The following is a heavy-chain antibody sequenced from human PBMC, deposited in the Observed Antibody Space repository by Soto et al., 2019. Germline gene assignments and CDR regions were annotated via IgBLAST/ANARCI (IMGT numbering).Heavy chain of an antibody. J-gene: IGHJ4*02. CDR3: ARGGVGNFDL. V-gene: IGHV3-74*03. CDR2: IHSDGSAT. CDR1: GFTFDYYW. Sequence: EVQLVGSGGGLVQPGGSLRLTCAASGFTFDYYWMHWVRQAPGKGLVWVSRIHSDGSATTYADSVKGRFTISRDNTKNTVYLQMNSLGVEDTAVYFCARGGVGNFDLWGRGTLVTVSS. D-gene: IGHD1-26*01.